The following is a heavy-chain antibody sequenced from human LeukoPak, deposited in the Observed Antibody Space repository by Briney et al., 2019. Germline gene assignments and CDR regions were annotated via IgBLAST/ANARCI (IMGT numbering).Heavy chain of an antibody. Sequence: PGRSLRLSCAASGFTFDDYAMHWVRQAPGKGLEWVSGISWNSGSIGYADSVKGRFTISRDNAKNSLYLQMNSLRAEDMALYYCAKDIVMGDDRWYWGQGTLVTVSS. CDR3: AKDIVMGDDRWY. V-gene: IGHV3-9*03. D-gene: IGHD3-16*01. CDR2: ISWNSGSI. CDR1: GFTFDDYA. J-gene: IGHJ4*02.